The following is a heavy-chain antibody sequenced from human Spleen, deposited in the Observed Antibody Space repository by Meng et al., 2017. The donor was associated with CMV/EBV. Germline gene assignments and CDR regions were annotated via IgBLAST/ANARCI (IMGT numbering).Heavy chain of an antibody. J-gene: IGHJ5*02. V-gene: IGHV4-30-4*08. CDR2: IYYSGST. CDR3: ARGGGRNYVRWFDP. Sequence: GGSISSGDYYWSWIRQPPGKGLEWIGYIYYSGSTYYNPSLKSRVTISVDTSKNQFSLKLSSVTAADTAVYYCARGGGRNYVRWFDPWGQGTLVTVSS. D-gene: IGHD1-7*01. CDR1: GGSISSGDYY.